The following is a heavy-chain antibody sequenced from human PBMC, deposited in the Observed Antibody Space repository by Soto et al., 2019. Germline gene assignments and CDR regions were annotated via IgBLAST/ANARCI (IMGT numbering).Heavy chain of an antibody. CDR2: MNPNSGNT. Sequence: QVPLVQSGAEVKKPGASVKVSCKPSGYTFTSYDINWVRQATGQGHEWMGWMNPNSGNTGYAQKYQGRVTITRNTSISTAYMELSSLRSADTAVYYCAREPGDAGTAMFTDDYWGQGTLVTVSS. V-gene: IGHV1-8*01. D-gene: IGHD5-18*01. J-gene: IGHJ4*02. CDR1: GYTFTSYD. CDR3: AREPGDAGTAMFTDDY.